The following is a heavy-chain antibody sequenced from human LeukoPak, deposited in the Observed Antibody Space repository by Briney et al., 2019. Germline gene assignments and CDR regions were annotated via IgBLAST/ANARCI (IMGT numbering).Heavy chain of an antibody. CDR1: GFTFSSYS. D-gene: IGHD4-11*01. CDR2: VSSSSSTI. V-gene: IGHV3-48*04. J-gene: IGHJ4*02. CDR3: ARRGSNWSFDY. Sequence: PGGSLRLSCAASGFTFSSYSMNWVRQAPGKGLEWVSYVSSSSSTIYYADSVKGRFTISRDNAKNSLYLQMNSLRAEDTAVYCCARRGSNWSFDYWGQGTLVTVSS.